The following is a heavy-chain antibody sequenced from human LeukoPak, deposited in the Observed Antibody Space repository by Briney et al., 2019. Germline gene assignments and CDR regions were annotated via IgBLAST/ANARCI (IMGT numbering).Heavy chain of an antibody. J-gene: IGHJ6*02. V-gene: IGHV3-23*01. Sequence: GGSLRLSCAASGFTFSNYAMRWLRQAPGKGLEWVSTISESDGGTCSADSVKGRFSISRDNSKDTLYLHMNSLRVEDTAVYYCAKTRYCSGGSCYYYYGMDVWGHGTTVTVSS. CDR1: GFTFSNYA. D-gene: IGHD2-15*01. CDR3: AKTRYCSGGSCYYYYGMDV. CDR2: ISESDGGT.